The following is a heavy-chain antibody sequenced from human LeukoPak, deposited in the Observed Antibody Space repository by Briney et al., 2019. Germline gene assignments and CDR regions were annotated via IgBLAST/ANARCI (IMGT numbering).Heavy chain of an antibody. CDR3: ARARYYYDSSGFFAIGFYFDY. J-gene: IGHJ4*02. V-gene: IGHV4-61*02. Sequence: SETLSLTCTVSGGSISSGSYYWSWIRQPAGKGLEWIGRIYTSGSTNYNPSLKSRVTISVDTSKNQFSLKLSSVTAADTAVYYCARARYYYDSSGFFAIGFYFDYWGQGTLVTVSS. CDR1: GGSISSGSYY. CDR2: IYTSGST. D-gene: IGHD3-22*01.